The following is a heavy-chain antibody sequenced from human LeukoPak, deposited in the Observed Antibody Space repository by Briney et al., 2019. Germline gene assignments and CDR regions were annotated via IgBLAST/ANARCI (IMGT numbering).Heavy chain of an antibody. CDR1: GFSLSTSGVG. J-gene: IGHJ4*02. CDR3: AHRTLTTKTFDY. CDR2: IYWNDDK. Sequence: SGPTLVNPTQTLTLTCTFSGFSLSTSGVGVGWIRQPPGKALEWLALIYWNDDKRYSPSLKSRLTITKDTSKNRVVLTMTNMDPVDTATYYCAHRTLTTKTFDYSGQGTLVTVSS. V-gene: IGHV2-5*01. D-gene: IGHD3-22*01.